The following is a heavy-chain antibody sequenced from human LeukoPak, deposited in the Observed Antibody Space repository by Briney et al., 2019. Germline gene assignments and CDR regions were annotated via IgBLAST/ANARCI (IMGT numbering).Heavy chain of an antibody. J-gene: IGHJ4*02. CDR3: ARVYVPAAQYYFDY. Sequence: QPGRSLRLSCAASGFTFSSYGMHWVRQAPGKGLEWVAVISYDGSNKYYADSVKGRFTISRDNSKNTLYLQMNSLRAEDTALYYCARVYVPAAQYYFDYWGQGTLVTVSS. V-gene: IGHV3-30*03. CDR2: ISYDGSNK. CDR1: GFTFSSYG. D-gene: IGHD2-2*01.